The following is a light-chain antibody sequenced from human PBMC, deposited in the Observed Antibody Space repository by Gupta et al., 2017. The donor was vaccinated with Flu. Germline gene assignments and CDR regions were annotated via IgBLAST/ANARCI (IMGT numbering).Light chain of an antibody. CDR2: GNN. CDR1: RSNIGAGYD. J-gene: IGLJ3*02. V-gene: IGLV1-40*01. Sequence: VTISCTGRRSNIGAGYDVHWYQQLPGTAPKLLIYGNNNRPSGVPDRFSGSKSGTSASLAITGLQAEDEADYYCQSYDSSLSGSVFGGGTKLTVL. CDR3: QSYDSSLSGSV.